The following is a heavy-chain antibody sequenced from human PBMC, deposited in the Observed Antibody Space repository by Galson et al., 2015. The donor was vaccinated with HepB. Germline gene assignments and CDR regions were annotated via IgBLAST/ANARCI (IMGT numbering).Heavy chain of an antibody. V-gene: IGHV3-7*03. J-gene: IGHJ2*01. CDR3: ARVLQLWLQGYFDL. CDR2: IKQDGSEK. D-gene: IGHD5-18*01. CDR1: GFTFSSYW. Sequence: SLRLSCAASGFTFSSYWMSWVRQAPGKGLEWVANIKQDGSEKYYVDSVKGRFTISRDNAKNSLYLQMNSLRAEDTAVYYCARVLQLWLQGYFDLWGRGTLVTVSS.